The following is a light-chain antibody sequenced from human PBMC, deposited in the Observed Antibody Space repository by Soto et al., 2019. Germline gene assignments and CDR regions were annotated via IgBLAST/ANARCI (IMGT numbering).Light chain of an antibody. CDR1: TGAVTSGYY. V-gene: IGLV7-43*01. CDR3: LLYYGGAQV. CDR2: NTN. J-gene: IGLJ2*01. Sequence: QTVVTQEPSLTVSPGGTVTLTCASSTGAVTSGYYPNWFQQKPGQAPRALIYNTNNQHSWTPARFSGSLLGGKAALTLSGVQPEDEAEYYCLLYYGGAQVFGGGTKVTVL.